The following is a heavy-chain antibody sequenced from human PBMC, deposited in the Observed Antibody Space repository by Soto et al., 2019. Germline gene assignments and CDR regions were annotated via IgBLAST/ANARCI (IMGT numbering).Heavy chain of an antibody. Sequence: TMSLTCSVSGGSISSGGYYWSWIRQHPGKGLEWIGYIYYSGSTYYNPSLKSRVTISVDTSKNQFSLKLSSVTAADTAVYYCAREEGIAARRHFDYWGQGTLVTVSS. CDR3: AREEGIAARRHFDY. V-gene: IGHV4-31*03. D-gene: IGHD6-6*01. CDR2: IYYSGST. J-gene: IGHJ4*02. CDR1: GGSISSGGYY.